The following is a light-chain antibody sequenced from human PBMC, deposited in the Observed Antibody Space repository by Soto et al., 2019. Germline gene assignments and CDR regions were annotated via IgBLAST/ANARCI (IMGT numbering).Light chain of an antibody. Sequence: EIVLTQSPGTLSLSPGERATLSCRASQSVYNNYLAWYQQKSGQAPRLLIYGASNRATGIPDRFSGSGSGTAFSLTSSRLEPEDFAVYYCQQYGSSVTYTFGQGTKLEIK. J-gene: IGKJ2*01. CDR2: GAS. CDR3: QQYGSSVTYT. CDR1: QSVYNNY. V-gene: IGKV3-20*01.